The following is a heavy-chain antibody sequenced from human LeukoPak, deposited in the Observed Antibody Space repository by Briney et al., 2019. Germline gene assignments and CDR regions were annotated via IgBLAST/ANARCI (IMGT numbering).Heavy chain of an antibody. CDR3: ARGYYGDYVVDY. CDR2: ISGDGART. Sequence: PGGSLRLSCAASGFSFNNYVMSWVRQAPGKGLEWVSAISGDGARTYYADSVKGRFTISRDNAKNSLYLQMNSLRDEDTAVYYCARGYYGDYVVDYWGQGTLVTVSS. D-gene: IGHD4-17*01. J-gene: IGHJ4*02. CDR1: GFSFNNYV. V-gene: IGHV3-23*01.